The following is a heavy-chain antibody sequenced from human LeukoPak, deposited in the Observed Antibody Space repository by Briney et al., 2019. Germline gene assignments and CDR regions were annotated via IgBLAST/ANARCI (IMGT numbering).Heavy chain of an antibody. CDR2: ISSSGSNI. CDR3: ARDRGYSYGPNDY. Sequence: GGSLRLSCAASGFTFSDCYMGWIRQAPGKGLGWVSYISSSGSNISYADYVKGRFTISRDNAKNSLYLQMNSLRAEDTAVYYCARDRGYSYGPNDYWGQGTLVTVSS. D-gene: IGHD5-18*01. V-gene: IGHV3-11*01. CDR1: GFTFSDCY. J-gene: IGHJ4*02.